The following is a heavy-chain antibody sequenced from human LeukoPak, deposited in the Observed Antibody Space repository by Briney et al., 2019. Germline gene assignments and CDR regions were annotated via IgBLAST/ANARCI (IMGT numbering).Heavy chain of an antibody. CDR1: GGSFSGYY. CDR3: ARGYRFSDY. V-gene: IGHV4-34*01. Sequence: SETLSLTCAIYGGSFSGYYWSWIRQPPGKGLEWIGEINHSGSTNYNPSLKSRVTISVDTSKNQFPLKLSSVTAADTAVYYCARGYRFSDYWGQGTLVTVSS. D-gene: IGHD1-26*01. J-gene: IGHJ4*02. CDR2: INHSGST.